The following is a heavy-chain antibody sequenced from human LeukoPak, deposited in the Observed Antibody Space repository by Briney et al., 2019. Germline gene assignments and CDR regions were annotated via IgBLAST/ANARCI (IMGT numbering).Heavy chain of an antibody. Sequence: PGGSLRLSCAASGFTFSSYWMHWVRQAPGKGLVWVSRINSDGSRISYADSVKGRFSISRDNAKNTLYLQVNSLRAEDTAVYYCARDNDDGGFDYWGQETLVTVSS. CDR2: INSDGSRI. CDR1: GFTFSSYW. V-gene: IGHV3-74*01. D-gene: IGHD1-1*01. CDR3: ARDNDDGGFDY. J-gene: IGHJ4*02.